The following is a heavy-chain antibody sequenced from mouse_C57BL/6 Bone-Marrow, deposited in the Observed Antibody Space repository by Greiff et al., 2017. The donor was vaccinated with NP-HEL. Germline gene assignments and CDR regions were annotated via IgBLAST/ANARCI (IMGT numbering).Heavy chain of an antibody. CDR2: IYPRSGNT. J-gene: IGHJ4*01. CDR1: GYTFTSYG. Sequence: QVQLQQSGAELARPGASVKLSCKASGYTFTSYGISWVKQRTGQGLEWIGEIYPRSGNTYYNEKFKGKATLTADKSSSTAYMELRSLTSEDSAVYFCAREGAYYSNPYAMDYWGQGTSVTVSS. V-gene: IGHV1-81*01. CDR3: AREGAYYSNPYAMDY. D-gene: IGHD2-5*01.